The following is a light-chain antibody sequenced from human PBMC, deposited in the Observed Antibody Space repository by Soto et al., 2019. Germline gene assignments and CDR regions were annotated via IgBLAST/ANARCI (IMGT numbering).Light chain of an antibody. Sequence: DIQMTQSPSTLSASVGDRVTITCRASQSISSWLAWYQQKPGKAPKLLIYAASSLQSGVPSRFSGSGSGTDFTLTISSLQPEDFATYYCQQSYSTPQATFGQGTRLEIK. CDR1: QSISSW. CDR2: AAS. V-gene: IGKV1-39*01. CDR3: QQSYSTPQAT. J-gene: IGKJ5*01.